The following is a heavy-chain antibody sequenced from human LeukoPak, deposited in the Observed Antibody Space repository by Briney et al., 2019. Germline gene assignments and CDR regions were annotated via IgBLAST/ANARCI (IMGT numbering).Heavy chain of an antibody. D-gene: IGHD6-19*01. J-gene: IGHJ2*01. Sequence: ASVKVSCKASGYTFTSYGISWVRQAPGQALEWMGWISAYNGNTNYAQKLQGRVTMTTDTSTSTAYLELRSLRSGDTAVYYCARDRILGGWGSWGSYWYFDLWGRGTLVTVSS. CDR1: GYTFTSYG. V-gene: IGHV1-18*04. CDR2: ISAYNGNT. CDR3: ARDRILGGWGSWGSYWYFDL.